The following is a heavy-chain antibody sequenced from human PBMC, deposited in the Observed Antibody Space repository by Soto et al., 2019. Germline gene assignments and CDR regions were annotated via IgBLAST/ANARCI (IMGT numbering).Heavy chain of an antibody. CDR3: AREQYYGSGPNWFDP. CDR1: GFTFSSYW. Sequence: PGGSLRLSCAASGFTFSSYWMSWVRQAPGKGLEWVANIKQDGSEKYYVGSVKGRFTISRDNAKNSLYLQMNSLRAEDTAVYYCAREQYYGSGPNWFDPWGQGTLVTVSS. CDR2: IKQDGSEK. D-gene: IGHD3-10*01. V-gene: IGHV3-7*03. J-gene: IGHJ5*02.